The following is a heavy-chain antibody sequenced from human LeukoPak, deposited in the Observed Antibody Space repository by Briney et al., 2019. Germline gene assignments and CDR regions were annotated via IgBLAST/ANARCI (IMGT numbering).Heavy chain of an antibody. CDR1: GGSISTSNYY. J-gene: IGHJ4*02. D-gene: IGHD6-19*01. V-gene: IGHV4-39*07. CDR3: VIVNAVSVAGSRADY. Sequence: SETLSLTCTVSGGSISTSNYYWGWIRQPPGKGLEWIGNIFYSGSTYYSPSVKSRVTISLDTSRNQFSLKLSSVTAADTAVYYCVIVNAVSVAGSRADYWGQGTLVTVSS. CDR2: IFYSGST.